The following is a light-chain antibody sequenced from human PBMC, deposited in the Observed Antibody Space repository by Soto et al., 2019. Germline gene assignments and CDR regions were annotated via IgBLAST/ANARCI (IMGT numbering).Light chain of an antibody. CDR1: QSVNSH. Sequence: EIVLTQSPATLSVSPGERATLSCRTSQSVNSHLAWYQHKPGQAPRLLIYGASARASGVPDRFSGSGSGTEYTLPITRLQSDDFAIYVCQQHDTWPPWTAGRGAKVELK. J-gene: IGKJ1*01. CDR2: GAS. CDR3: QQHDTWPPWT. V-gene: IGKV3-15*01.